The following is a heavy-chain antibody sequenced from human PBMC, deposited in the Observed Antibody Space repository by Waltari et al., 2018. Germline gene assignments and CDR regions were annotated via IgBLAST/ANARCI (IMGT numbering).Heavy chain of an antibody. V-gene: IGHV4-34*01. CDR2: INHSGST. J-gene: IGHJ6*03. CDR3: ARGILDIWGSYYYMDV. Sequence: QVQLQQWGAGLLKPSETLSLTCAVYGGSFSGYYWSWIRQPPGKGLEWIGEINHSGSTNYNPSLKSRVTISVDTSKNQFSLKLSSVTAADTAVYYCARGILDIWGSYYYMDVWGKGTTVTVSS. CDR1: GGSFSGYY. D-gene: IGHD3-16*01.